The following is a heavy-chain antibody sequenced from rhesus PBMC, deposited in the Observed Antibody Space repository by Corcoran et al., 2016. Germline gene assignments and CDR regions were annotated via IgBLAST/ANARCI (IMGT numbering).Heavy chain of an antibody. CDR3: TSGNYFDY. V-gene: IGHV3-153D*01. J-gene: IGHJ4*01. Sequence: EVQLVESGGGLVQPGGSLRLSCAASGFTFSDYAMDWVRQAPGKGVEWGGLIRRKSDGGTAEYAASVKSRFTITRDDSKNTAYLQMSSLKTEDTAVYYCTSGNYFDYWGQGVLVTVSS. CDR2: IRRKSDGGTA. CDR1: GFTFSDYA. D-gene: IGHD2-21*01.